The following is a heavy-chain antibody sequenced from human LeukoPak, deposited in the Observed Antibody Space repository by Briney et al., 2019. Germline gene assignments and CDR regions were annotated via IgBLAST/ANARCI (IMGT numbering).Heavy chain of an antibody. J-gene: IGHJ5*02. V-gene: IGHV1-69*04. CDR2: IIPILGIA. CDR1: GGTFSSYA. CDR3: ARDSADTAMVTT. Sequence: ASVKVSCKASGGTFSSYAISWVRQAPGQGLEWMGRIIPILGIANYAQKFQGRVTITADKSTSTAYMELSSLRSEDTAVYYCARDSADTAMVTTWGQGTLVTVSS. D-gene: IGHD5-18*01.